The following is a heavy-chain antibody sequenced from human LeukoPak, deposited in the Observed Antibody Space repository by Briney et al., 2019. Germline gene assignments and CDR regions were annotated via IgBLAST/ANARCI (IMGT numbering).Heavy chain of an antibody. CDR2: IYTSGST. CDR1: GGSISGYY. Sequence: SETLSLTCTVSGGSISGYYWSWIRQPAGKGLEWIGRIYTSGSTNYNPSLESRVTISVDESKTQLSLRLESVTAADTAVYYCARGTITTVTDSWGPGTLVTVSS. CDR3: ARGTITTVTDS. V-gene: IGHV4-4*07. J-gene: IGHJ4*02. D-gene: IGHD4-17*01.